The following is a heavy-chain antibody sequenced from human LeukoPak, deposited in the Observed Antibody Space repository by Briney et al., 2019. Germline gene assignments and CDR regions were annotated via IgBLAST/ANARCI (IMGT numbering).Heavy chain of an antibody. Sequence: PSETLSLTCTVSGGSISSNSYYWAWIRHPPGKGLEWIGTIYYSGNTYYNPSLKSRVTISIDTSKNQFSLKLISVTAADTAVYYSSRLSYYNYYMDVWGKGTTVTVSS. V-gene: IGHV4-39*01. CDR2: IYYSGNT. CDR1: GGSISSNSYY. J-gene: IGHJ6*03. CDR3: SRLSYYNYYMDV.